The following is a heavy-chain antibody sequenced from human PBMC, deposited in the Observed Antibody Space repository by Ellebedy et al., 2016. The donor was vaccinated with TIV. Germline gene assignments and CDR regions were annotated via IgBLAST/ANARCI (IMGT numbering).Heavy chain of an antibody. D-gene: IGHD5-18*01. Sequence: GESLKISCAASGFTFDDYVMHWVRQAPGKGLEWVSLISGDGGGTYYADSVKGRFTISRDNSNNSLHLQMNSLRTEDTALYYCAKGGYSYGLYYYYGMDVWGQGTTVTVSS. CDR3: AKGGYSYGLYYYYGMDV. CDR2: ISGDGGGT. J-gene: IGHJ6*02. CDR1: GFTFDDYV. V-gene: IGHV3-43*02.